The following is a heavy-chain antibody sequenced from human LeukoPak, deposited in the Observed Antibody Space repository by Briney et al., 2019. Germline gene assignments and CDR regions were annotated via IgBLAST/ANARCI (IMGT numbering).Heavy chain of an antibody. J-gene: IGHJ4*02. V-gene: IGHV3-23*01. D-gene: IGHD6-13*01. CDR1: GFTFSSYG. CDR2: ISGSGDST. Sequence: GGSLRLSCAASGFTFSSYGMSWVRQAPGKGLEWVSAISGSGDSTYYGDSVKGRFTISRDNSKNTLYLQMNSLRAEDTAVYYCAKTRPLDSSSWSHGDYWGQGTLVTVSS. CDR3: AKTRPLDSSSWSHGDY.